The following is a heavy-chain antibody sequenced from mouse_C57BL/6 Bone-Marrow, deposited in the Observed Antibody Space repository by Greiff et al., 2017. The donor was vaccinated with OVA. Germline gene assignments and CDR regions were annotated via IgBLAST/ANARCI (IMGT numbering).Heavy chain of an antibody. Sequence: QVQLQQPGAELVKPGASVKVSCKASGYTFTSYWMHWVKQRPGQGLEWIGRIYPSDSDTNFNQKFKGKATLTVDISSSTAYMQLSSLTSEDSEVYYYAMASTAVKPYRYYDVYDRGTAITVTS. CDR2: IYPSDSDT. J-gene: IGHJ1*03. CDR1: GYTFTSYW. V-gene: IGHV1-74*01. CDR3: AMASTAVKPYRYYDV. D-gene: IGHD1-1*01.